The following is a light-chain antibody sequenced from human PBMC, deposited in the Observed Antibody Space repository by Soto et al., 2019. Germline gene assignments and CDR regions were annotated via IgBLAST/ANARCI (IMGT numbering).Light chain of an antibody. V-gene: IGLV2-23*01. Sequence: QSALTQPASVSGSPGQSITISCTGTSSDVGSYNLVSWYQQPPGKAPKLMMYEGSKRPSGISNRFSGSKSGNTASLTISGLQAEDEADYYCCSYAGSSTSLYVFGTGTKVTVL. J-gene: IGLJ1*01. CDR2: EGS. CDR3: CSYAGSSTSLYV. CDR1: SSDVGSYNL.